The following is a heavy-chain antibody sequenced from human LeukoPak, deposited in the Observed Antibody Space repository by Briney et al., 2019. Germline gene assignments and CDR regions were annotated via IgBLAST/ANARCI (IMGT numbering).Heavy chain of an antibody. V-gene: IGHV4-39*01. J-gene: IGHJ4*02. CDR1: GGSISSSSYY. CDR2: IFYIGST. CDR3: AIRDISNQFDY. Sequence: SETLSLTCTVSGGSISSSSYYWGWIRQPPGKGLEWIGSIFYIGSTYYNPSLKSRVTISVDTSKNQFSLKLSSVAAADTAVYYCAIRDISNQFDYWGRGTLVTVSS. D-gene: IGHD3-9*01.